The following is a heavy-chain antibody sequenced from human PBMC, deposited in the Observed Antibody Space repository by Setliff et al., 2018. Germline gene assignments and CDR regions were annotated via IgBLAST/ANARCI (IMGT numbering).Heavy chain of an antibody. J-gene: IGHJ6*02. CDR2: SDHGGNT. D-gene: IGHD3-3*01. V-gene: IGHV4-34*01. CDR3: ARLSWNGLRYYGLDV. Sequence: SETLSLTCSVYGESFSNNYWSWIRQSPGKGLEWIGESDHGGNTTIHPSLKSRVTISVDTSTNQFSLKLRSVTAADTAVYYCARLSWNGLRYYGLDVWGQGTTVTVSS. CDR1: GESFSNNY.